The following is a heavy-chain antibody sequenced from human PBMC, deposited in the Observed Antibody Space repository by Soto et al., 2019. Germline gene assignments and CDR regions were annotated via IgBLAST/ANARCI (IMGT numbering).Heavy chain of an antibody. V-gene: IGHV3-21*01. D-gene: IGHD3-10*01. CDR3: ARFITMVRGIFRKHTTLDY. J-gene: IGHJ4*02. CDR2: ISSSSSYI. CDR1: GFTFSSYS. Sequence: PGGSLRLSCAASGFTFSSYSMNWVRQAPGKGLEWVSSISSSSSYIYYADSVKGRFTISRDNAKNSLYLQMNSLRAEDTAVYYCARFITMVRGIFRKHTTLDYWGQGTLVTVSS.